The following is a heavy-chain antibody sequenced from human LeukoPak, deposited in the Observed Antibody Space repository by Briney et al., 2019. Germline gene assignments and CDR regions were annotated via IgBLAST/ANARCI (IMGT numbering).Heavy chain of an antibody. CDR3: ARKYCSSTSCYFTNMDV. J-gene: IGHJ6*03. V-gene: IGHV3-48*01. CDR2: ISSSSSPI. Sequence: GGSLRLSCAASGFTLSSYSMNWVRQAPGKGLEWVSFISSSSSPIYYADSVKGRFTISRDNDKNSLYLQMNSLRAEDTAVYYCARKYCSSTSCYFTNMDVWGKGTTVTVSS. CDR1: GFTLSSYS. D-gene: IGHD2-2*01.